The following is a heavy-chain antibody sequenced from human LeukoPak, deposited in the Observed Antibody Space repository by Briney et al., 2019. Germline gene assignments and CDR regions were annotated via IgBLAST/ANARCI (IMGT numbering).Heavy chain of an antibody. V-gene: IGHV3-23*01. J-gene: IGHJ4*02. D-gene: IGHD3-22*01. CDR1: GFTFSSYA. CDR3: AKPPGDYYDSSGYYYFDH. CDR2: ISGSGGST. Sequence: GGSLRLSCAASGFTFSSYAMSWVRQAPGKGLEWVSAISGSGGSTYYADSVKGRFTISRDNSKNTLYLQMNSLRAEDTAVYYCAKPPGDYYDSSGYYYFDHWGQGTLVTVSS.